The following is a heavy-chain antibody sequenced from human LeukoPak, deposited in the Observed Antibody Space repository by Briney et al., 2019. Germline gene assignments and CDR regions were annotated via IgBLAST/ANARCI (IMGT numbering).Heavy chain of an antibody. Sequence: GGSLRLSCVASGFTVSSNYMSWVRQAPGKGLEWVAVISYDGSNKYYADSVKGRFTISRDNSKNTLYLQMNSLRAEDTAVYYCARYRPPITMIVVVITTHFDYWGQGTLVTVSS. D-gene: IGHD3-22*01. CDR3: ARYRPPITMIVVVITTHFDY. CDR2: ISYDGSNK. V-gene: IGHV3-30*03. CDR1: GFTVSSNY. J-gene: IGHJ4*02.